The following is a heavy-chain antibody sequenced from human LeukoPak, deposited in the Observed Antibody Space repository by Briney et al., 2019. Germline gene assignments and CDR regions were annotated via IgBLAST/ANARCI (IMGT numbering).Heavy chain of an antibody. CDR3: ARHHDNSDYYSDH. CDR2: INHSGST. J-gene: IGHJ4*02. D-gene: IGHD3-22*01. V-gene: IGHV4-34*01. CDR1: GGSFSGYY. Sequence: SETLSLTCAVYGGSFSGYYWSWIRQPPGKGLEWIGEINHSGSTNYNPSLKSRVTISVDTSKNQFSLKLSSVTAADTAVYYCARHHDNSDYYSDHWGQGTLVTVSS.